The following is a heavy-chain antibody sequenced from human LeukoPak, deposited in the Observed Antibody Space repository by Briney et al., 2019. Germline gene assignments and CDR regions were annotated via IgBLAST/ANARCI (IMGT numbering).Heavy chain of an antibody. V-gene: IGHV1-69*01. D-gene: IGHD6-13*01. CDR3: ARYPRGQQQLTSCMDV. CDR1: GGTFSSYA. CDR2: IIPIFGTA. J-gene: IGHJ6*02. Sequence: GASVKVSCKASGGTFSSYAISWVRQAPGQGLEWMGGIIPIFGTANYAQKFQGRVTITADESTSTAYMELSRLRSDDTAVYYCARYPRGQQQLTSCMDVWGQGTTVTVSS.